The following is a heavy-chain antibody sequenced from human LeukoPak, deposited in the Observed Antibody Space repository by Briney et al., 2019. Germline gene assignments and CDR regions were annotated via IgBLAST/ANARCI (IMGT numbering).Heavy chain of an antibody. V-gene: IGHV1-69*13. J-gene: IGHJ5*01. D-gene: IGHD6-6*01. CDR2: ILPIFTRT. Sequence: SVTVSLTPSVCTFTIFAISWGRQAPGQGGEGEGGILPIFTRTNYSEKFLGRVTINADESTRTAYMELISLRSEDTAVYYCATGIGGRSYNWFDSWGQGTLVTVSS. CDR3: ATGIGGRSYNWFDS. CDR1: VCTFTIFA.